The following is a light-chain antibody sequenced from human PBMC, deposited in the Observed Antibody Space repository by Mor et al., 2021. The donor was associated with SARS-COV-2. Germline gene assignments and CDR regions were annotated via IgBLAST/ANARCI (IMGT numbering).Light chain of an antibody. CDR1: QSVLYSSNNKNY. CDR3: QQYYSTRT. J-gene: IGKJ1*01. CDR2: WAS. Sequence: TINCKSSQSVLYSSNNKNYLAWYQQKPGQPPKLLIYWASTRESGVPDRFSGSGSGTDFTLTISSLQAEDVAVYYCQQYYSTRTFGQG. V-gene: IGKV4-1*01.